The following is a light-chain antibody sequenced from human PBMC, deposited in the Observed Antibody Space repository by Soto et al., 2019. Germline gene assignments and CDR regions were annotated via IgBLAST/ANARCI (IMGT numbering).Light chain of an antibody. CDR2: DVT. CDR1: SSDVGGSNY. V-gene: IGLV2-11*01. CDR3: CSYAGSSPYV. J-gene: IGLJ1*01. Sequence: QSVLTQPRSVSGSPGQSVTISCTGTSSDVGGSNYVSWYQQHPGKTPKLMIYDVTKRPSGVPDRFSGSKSGNTASLTISGLQAEDEADYYCCSYAGSSPYVFGTGTKVTVL.